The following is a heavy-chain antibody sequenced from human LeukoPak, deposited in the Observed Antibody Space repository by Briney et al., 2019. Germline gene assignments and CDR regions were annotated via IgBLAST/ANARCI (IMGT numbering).Heavy chain of an antibody. D-gene: IGHD1-1*01. CDR1: GGTFSSYA. CDR2: IIPIFGTA. Sequence: SVKVSCKASGGTFSSYAISWVRQAPGQGLEWMGGIIPIFGTANYAQKFQGRVTITTDESTSTAYMELSSLRSEDTAVYYCARVRPVQLERRVSYYYYMDVWGKGTTVTVSS. V-gene: IGHV1-69*05. J-gene: IGHJ6*03. CDR3: ARVRPVQLERRVSYYYYMDV.